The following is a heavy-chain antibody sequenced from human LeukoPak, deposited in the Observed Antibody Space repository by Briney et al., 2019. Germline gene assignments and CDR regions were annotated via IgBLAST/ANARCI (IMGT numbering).Heavy chain of an antibody. CDR1: GFTFSSYW. V-gene: IGHV3-7*03. CDR2: INHNGNVN. J-gene: IGHJ4*02. CDR3: ARDTGY. Sequence: PGGSLRLSCAASGFTFSSYWMNWARQAPGKGLEWVASINHNGNVNYYVDSVKGRFTISRDNAKNSLYLQMSNLRAEDTAVYFCARDTGYWGQGTLVTVSS. D-gene: IGHD4-17*01.